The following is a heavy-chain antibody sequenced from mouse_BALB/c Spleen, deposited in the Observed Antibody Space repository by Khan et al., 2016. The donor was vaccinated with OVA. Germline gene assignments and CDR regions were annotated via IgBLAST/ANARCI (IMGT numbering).Heavy chain of an antibody. CDR1: GDSITTGY. Sequence: EVQLKQSGPSLVKPSQTLSLTCSVTGDSITTGYWNWIRKFPGNKLEYMGYIIYTGYTYYNPSLKSRISITRHTSNNQYYLQLNSVTDEDTATYYCARSTYRYAFVYWGQGTLVTGSA. J-gene: IGHJ3*01. CDR2: IIYTGYT. D-gene: IGHD2-14*01. V-gene: IGHV3-8*02. CDR3: ARSTYRYAFVY.